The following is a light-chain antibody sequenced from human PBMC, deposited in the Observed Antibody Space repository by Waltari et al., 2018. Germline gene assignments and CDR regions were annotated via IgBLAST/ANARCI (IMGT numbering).Light chain of an antibody. J-gene: IGLJ2*01. CDR2: YVS. Sequence: QSALTQPASVSGSPGQSVTIFCAGTSNDVGCYNSVSWYQEYPGQAPRVIIYYVSDRPSGVSDRFSGSKSGNTASLTISGLQAEDEADYYCSSQSSNDVVLFGGGTKLTVL. CDR1: SNDVGCYNS. CDR3: SSQSSNDVVL. V-gene: IGLV2-14*01.